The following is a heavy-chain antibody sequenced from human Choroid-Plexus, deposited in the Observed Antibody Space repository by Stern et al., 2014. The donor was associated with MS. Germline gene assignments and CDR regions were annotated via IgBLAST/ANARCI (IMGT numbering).Heavy chain of an antibody. Sequence: VQLVESGGGVVQPGRSLRLSCAASGFTFSRYAMHWVRQAPGKGLEWVAVMWSDGSNKNYPDSLKGRFTISRDNSKNTLYLQMNSLRGEDTAVYYCARDGLGRGGNSRRFDHWGQGTLVTVSS. CDR3: ARDGLGRGGNSRRFDH. D-gene: IGHD4-23*01. V-gene: IGHV3-33*01. CDR1: GFTFSRYA. CDR2: MWSDGSNK. J-gene: IGHJ4*02.